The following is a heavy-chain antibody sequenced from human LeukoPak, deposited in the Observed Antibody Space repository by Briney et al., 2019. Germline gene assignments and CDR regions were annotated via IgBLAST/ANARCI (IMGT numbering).Heavy chain of an antibody. J-gene: IGHJ4*02. CDR1: GFTLSNYW. CDR3: VRSFSRSREY. CDR2: INEPGTWP. V-gene: IGHV3-74*03. Sequence: QPGESLTLSCAASGFTLSNYWVHWVRQAPGEGLVWVSRINEPGTWPTYEDSVRGRFTISRDNAKNTVSLHMRAEDTAVYYCVRSFSRSREYWGQGTLVTVSS. D-gene: IGHD5-24*01.